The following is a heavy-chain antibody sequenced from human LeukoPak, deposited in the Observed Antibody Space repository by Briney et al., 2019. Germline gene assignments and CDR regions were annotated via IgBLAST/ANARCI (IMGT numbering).Heavy chain of an antibody. D-gene: IGHD5-24*01. CDR3: ARTIYPSRDAYPPLDY. CDR2: IYYSGST. Sequence: SETLSLTCTVSGGSISSYYWSWIRQPPGKGLEWIGYIYYSGSTNYNPSLKSRVTISVDTSKNQFSLKLSSVTAADTAVYYCARTIYPSRDAYPPLDYWAQETLVPVPS. CDR1: GGSISSYY. J-gene: IGHJ4*02. V-gene: IGHV4-59*08.